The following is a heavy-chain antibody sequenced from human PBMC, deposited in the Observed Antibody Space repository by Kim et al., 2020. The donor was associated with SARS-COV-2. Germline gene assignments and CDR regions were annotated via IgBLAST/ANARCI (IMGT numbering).Heavy chain of an antibody. D-gene: IGHD3-22*01. Sequence: THSGKGRLTISRDNSKNTLYLQLNSLRAEDTAVYYCARGADSSGYLNWFDPWGQGTLVTVSS. J-gene: IGHJ5*02. V-gene: IGHV3-30*10. CDR3: ARGADSSGYLNWFDP.